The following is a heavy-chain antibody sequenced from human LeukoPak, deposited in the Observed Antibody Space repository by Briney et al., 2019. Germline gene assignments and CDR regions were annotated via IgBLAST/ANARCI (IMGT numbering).Heavy chain of an antibody. V-gene: IGHV3-9*01. D-gene: IGHD1-26*01. CDR2: ISWNSGSI. CDR3: AKETYSGRFLDY. Sequence: GGSLRLSCAASGFTFDDYAMHWVRQAPGKGLEWVSGISWNSGSIGYADPVKGRFTISRDNAKNSLYLQMNSLRAEDTALYYCAKETYSGRFLDYWGQGTLVTVSS. CDR1: GFTFDDYA. J-gene: IGHJ4*02.